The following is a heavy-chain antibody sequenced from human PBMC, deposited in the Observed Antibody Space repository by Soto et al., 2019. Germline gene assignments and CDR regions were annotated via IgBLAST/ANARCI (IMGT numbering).Heavy chain of an antibody. CDR2: ISYDGSNK. Sequence: QVQLVESGGGVVQPGRSLRLSCAASGFTFSSYGMHWVRQAPGKGLEWVAVISYDGSNKYYADSVKGRFTISRDNSKNTLYLQMNSLRAEDTAVYYCAKFPHIVVVSRPGAGAGMDVWGQGTTVTVSS. J-gene: IGHJ6*02. D-gene: IGHD2-21*01. CDR1: GFTFSSYG. V-gene: IGHV3-30*18. CDR3: AKFPHIVVVSRPGAGAGMDV.